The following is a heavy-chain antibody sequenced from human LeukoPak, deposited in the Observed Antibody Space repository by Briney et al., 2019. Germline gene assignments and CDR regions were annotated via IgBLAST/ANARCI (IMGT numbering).Heavy chain of an antibody. Sequence: PGGSLRLSCAVSGFTFSSYSMNWVRQAPGKGLEWVAFIRNDGTIKYYADSVKGRFTISRDNSKNTLYLQMNSLRAEDTAVYYCAKTGSSSWGYFDYWGQGTLVTVSS. CDR3: AKTGSSSWGYFDY. V-gene: IGHV3-30*02. CDR2: IRNDGTIK. D-gene: IGHD6-13*01. J-gene: IGHJ4*02. CDR1: GFTFSSYS.